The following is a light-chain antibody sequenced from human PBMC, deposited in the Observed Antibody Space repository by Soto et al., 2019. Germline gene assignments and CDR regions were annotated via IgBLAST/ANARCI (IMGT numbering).Light chain of an antibody. CDR3: QQGDSFPIT. CDR1: QDIGSW. Sequence: DIQMTQSPSFVSASVGDRVTITCRASQDIGSWLAWYQQKPGKAPDLLIYAASSLQSGVPSRFYGSGSGTDFTLTISSLQAEDLATYYCQQGDSFPITFGQGTRLEMK. V-gene: IGKV1-12*01. J-gene: IGKJ5*01. CDR2: AAS.